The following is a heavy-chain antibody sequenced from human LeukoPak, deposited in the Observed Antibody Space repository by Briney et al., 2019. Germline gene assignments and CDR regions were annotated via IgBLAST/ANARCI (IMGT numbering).Heavy chain of an antibody. CDR2: INHSGST. V-gene: IGHV4-34*01. D-gene: IGHD3-22*01. CDR1: GGSFSGYY. J-gene: IGHJ4*02. CDR3: ASPSLYDSSGYAFDY. Sequence: SETLSLTCAVYGGSFSGYYWSWIRQPPGKGLAWIGEINHSGSTNYNPSIKSRVTISVDTSKNQFSLKLSSVTAANTAVYYCASPSLYDSSGYAFDYWGQGTLVTVSS.